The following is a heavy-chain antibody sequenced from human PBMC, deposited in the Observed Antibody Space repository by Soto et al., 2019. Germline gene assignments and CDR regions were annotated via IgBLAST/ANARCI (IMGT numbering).Heavy chain of an antibody. V-gene: IGHV1-8*01. CDR3: ARGRYSSSFGNWFDP. D-gene: IGHD6-6*01. J-gene: IGHJ5*02. CDR1: GYTFTSYD. CDR2: MNPNTGNS. Sequence: QVQLVQSGAEVRKPGASVKVSCEASGYTFTSYDIYWVRQATGQGLEWMGWMNPNTGNSGYAQKFQGRVTMTSDTSTSTAYMELRSLRSDDTAVYYCARGRYSSSFGNWFDPWGQGTLVTVSS.